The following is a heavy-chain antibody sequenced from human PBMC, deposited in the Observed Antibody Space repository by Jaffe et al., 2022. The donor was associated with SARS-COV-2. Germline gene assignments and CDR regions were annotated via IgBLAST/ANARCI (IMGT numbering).Heavy chain of an antibody. CDR2: VSPSGAAT. CDR3: VREADAFDV. CDR1: GFSFNNYP. J-gene: IGHJ3*01. Sequence: EVQLVESGGGLAQPGGSLRLSCVASGFSFNNYPLHWVRQAPGKGLEYVSGVSPSGAATYYAKSVKGRFSISKDNSKNTLFLQMGSLRVEDMAVYYCVREADAFDVWGQGTMVTVS. V-gene: IGHV3-64*01.